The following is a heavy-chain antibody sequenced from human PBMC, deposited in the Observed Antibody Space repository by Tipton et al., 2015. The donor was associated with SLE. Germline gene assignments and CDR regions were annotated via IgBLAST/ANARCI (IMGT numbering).Heavy chain of an antibody. CDR2: MNPNSGNT. CDR1: GYTFISYD. Sequence: QLVQSGPEVKKPGASVKVSCKASGYTFISYDINWVRQATGQGLEWMGWMNPNSGNTGYAQKFQGRVTMTRNTSISTAYMELSSLRSEDTAVYYCAREHDFWREGQNAFDIWGQETMVSVSS. D-gene: IGHD3-3*01. CDR3: AREHDFWREGQNAFDI. V-gene: IGHV1-8*01. J-gene: IGHJ3*02.